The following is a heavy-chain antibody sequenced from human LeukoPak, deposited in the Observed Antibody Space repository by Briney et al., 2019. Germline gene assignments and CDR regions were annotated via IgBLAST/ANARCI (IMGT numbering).Heavy chain of an antibody. J-gene: IGHJ4*02. CDR1: GFTFSSYA. CDR3: ARGQWSAPAGAY. CDR2: ISNDGSNK. V-gene: IGHV3-30-3*01. D-gene: IGHD3-3*01. Sequence: GGSLRLSCAASGFTFSSYAMHWVRQAPGKGLEWVTVISNDGSNKYYADSVMGRFTISRDNSKNTLYLQMNSLRPEDTAVYYCARGQWSAPAGAYWGQGTLVTVSS.